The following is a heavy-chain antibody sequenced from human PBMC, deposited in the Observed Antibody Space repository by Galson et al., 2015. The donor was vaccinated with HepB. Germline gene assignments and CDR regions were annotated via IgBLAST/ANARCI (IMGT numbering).Heavy chain of an antibody. J-gene: IGHJ4*02. V-gene: IGHV3-11*06. CDR1: GFTFSDCY. CDR3: AREVEGSGWGFDY. CDR2: ISSSSSYT. D-gene: IGHD6-19*01. Sequence: SLRLSCAASGFTFSDCYMSWIRQAPGKGLEWVSYISSSSSYTNYADSVKGRFTISRDNAKNSLYLQMNSLRAEDTAVYYCAREVEGSGWGFDYWGQGTLVTVSS.